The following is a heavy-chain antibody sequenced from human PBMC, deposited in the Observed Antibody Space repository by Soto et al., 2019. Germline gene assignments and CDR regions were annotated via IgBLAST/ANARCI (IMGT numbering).Heavy chain of an antibody. V-gene: IGHV3-48*03. J-gene: IGHJ4*02. Sequence: GGSLRLSXAASGFSFTTFEMNWVRQAPGKGLEWLSYISGGGGTTYYADSVKGRFTISRDNTKNSLFLQMSSLRDEDTGVYFCVGGGLSYFDYWGQGALVTVSS. CDR2: ISGGGGTT. CDR3: VGGGLSYFDY. D-gene: IGHD3-16*01. CDR1: GFSFTTFE.